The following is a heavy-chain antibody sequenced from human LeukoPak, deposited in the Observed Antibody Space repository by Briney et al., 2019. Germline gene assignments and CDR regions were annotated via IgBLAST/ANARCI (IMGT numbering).Heavy chain of an antibody. CDR1: GYTFTGYF. CDR2: INPNSGGT. CDR3: ARDFQGGSGWFAP. Sequence: ASVRVSCKASGYTFTGYFVHWVRQAPGQGLEWMGWINPNSGGTNYAQKFQGRVSMTRDTSISTAYMELSRLTSDDTAIYSCARDFQGGSGWFAPWGQGSLVTVSS. J-gene: IGHJ5*02. V-gene: IGHV1-2*02. D-gene: IGHD3-16*01.